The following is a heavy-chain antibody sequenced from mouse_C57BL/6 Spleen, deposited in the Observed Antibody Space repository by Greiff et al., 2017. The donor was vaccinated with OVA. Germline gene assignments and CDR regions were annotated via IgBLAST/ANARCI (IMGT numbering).Heavy chain of an antibody. V-gene: IGHV1-54*01. CDR1: GYAFTNYL. Sequence: VKLQESGAELVRPGTSVKVSCKASGYAFTNYLIEWVKQRPGQGLEWIGVINPGSGDTNYNEKFKGKATLTADKSSSTAYMQLSSLTSEDSAVYFCARDYYGGDYWGQGTTLTVSS. D-gene: IGHD1-2*01. J-gene: IGHJ2*01. CDR2: INPGSGDT. CDR3: ARDYYGGDY.